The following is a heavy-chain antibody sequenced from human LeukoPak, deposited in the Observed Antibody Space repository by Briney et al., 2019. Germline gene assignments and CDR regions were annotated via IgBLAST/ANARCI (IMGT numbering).Heavy chain of an antibody. CDR2: ISWNSGSI. CDR3: AKGVGRQWLVRGYFDY. V-gene: IGHV3-9*01. CDR1: GFTFDDYA. J-gene: IGHJ4*02. Sequence: GRSLRLSCAASGFTFDDYAMHWVRQAPGKGLEWVSGISWNSGSIGYADSVKGRFTISRDNAKNSLYLQMNSLRAEDTALYYCAKGVGRQWLVRGYFDYWGQGTLGNGSS. D-gene: IGHD6-19*01.